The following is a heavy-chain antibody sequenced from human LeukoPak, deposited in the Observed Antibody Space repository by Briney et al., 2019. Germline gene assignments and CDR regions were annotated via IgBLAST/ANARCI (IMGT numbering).Heavy chain of an antibody. Sequence: ASVKVSCKASGYTFTSYGISWVRQAPGQGLEWMGWISAYNGNTNYAQKLQGRVTMTTDTSTSTAYMELRSLRSDDTAVYYCARGSIAPVGLWFGELPYYYYGMDVWGQGTTVTVSS. V-gene: IGHV1-18*01. CDR1: GYTFTSYG. J-gene: IGHJ6*02. D-gene: IGHD3-10*01. CDR2: ISAYNGNT. CDR3: ARGSIAPVGLWFGELPYYYYGMDV.